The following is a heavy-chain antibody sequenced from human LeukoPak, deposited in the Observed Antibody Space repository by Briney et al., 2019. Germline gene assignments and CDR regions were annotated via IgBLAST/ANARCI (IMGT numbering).Heavy chain of an antibody. CDR1: GYTFTSYG. V-gene: IGHV1-18*01. D-gene: IGHD1-7*01. CDR3: ARERGTTLFPYYYGMDV. CDR2: ISAYNGNT. J-gene: IGHJ6*02. Sequence: VSVKVSCKASGYTFTSYGISWVRQAPGQGLEWMGWISAYNGNTNYAQKLQGRVTMTTDTSTSTAYMELRSLRSDDTAVYYCARERGTTLFPYYYGMDVWGQGTTVTVSS.